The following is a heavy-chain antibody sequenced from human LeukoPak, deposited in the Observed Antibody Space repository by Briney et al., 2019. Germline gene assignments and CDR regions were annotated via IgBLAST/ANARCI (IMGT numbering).Heavy chain of an antibody. Sequence: GGSLRLSCAASGFTFSSYAVNWVRQAPGKGLEWVSTISGRGDYTYYADSVKGRFTISRDNSKNTLYLQMNSLTAEDTAVYYCAKPNYGGPYADAFDIWGQGTMVTVSS. D-gene: IGHD3-10*01. J-gene: IGHJ3*02. CDR2: ISGRGDYT. V-gene: IGHV3-23*01. CDR3: AKPNYGGPYADAFDI. CDR1: GFTFSSYA.